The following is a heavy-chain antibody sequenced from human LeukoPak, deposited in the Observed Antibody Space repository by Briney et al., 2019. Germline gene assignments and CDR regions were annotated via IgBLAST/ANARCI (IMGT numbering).Heavy chain of an antibody. CDR1: GFTFSDYY. J-gene: IGHJ5*02. CDR2: ISSSSNYT. V-gene: IGHV3-11*06. Sequence: GGSLRLSCAASGFTFSDYYMSWMRQAPEKGLEWVSYISSSSNYTNYADSVKGRFTISRDNAKNSLYLQMNSLTAEDTAVYYCARQGNNWFDPWGQGTLVTVSS. CDR3: ARQGNNWFDP.